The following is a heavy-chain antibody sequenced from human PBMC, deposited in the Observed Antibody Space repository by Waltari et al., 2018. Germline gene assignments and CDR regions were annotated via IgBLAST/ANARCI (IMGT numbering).Heavy chain of an antibody. CDR3: AKLGGLYASGWPDSTNYMAV. V-gene: IGHV3-23*03. Sequence: DVQVWESWGDFVQPGGSWGICCAASGFCLHDFVSGWGCQVPGKGREWVSVISSAGRTNHADSVKGRFTISTDNSKKTVFLEMNSLRPDDTAVYYCAKLGGLYASGWPDSTNYMAVWGKGTTVTVSS. CDR1: GFCLHDFV. CDR2: ISSAGRT. J-gene: IGHJ6*03. D-gene: IGHD6-19*01.